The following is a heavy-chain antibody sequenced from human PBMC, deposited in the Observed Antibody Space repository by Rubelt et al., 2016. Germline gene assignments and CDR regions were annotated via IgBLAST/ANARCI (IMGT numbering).Heavy chain of an antibody. Sequence: EARGGLVQPGGSLRLSCVASGFTVSSVWMHWVRQVPGKGLVWVSRVNPDGSRTDYADSAKGRFTISRDTAKNTLYLQMNSLRDEDKAVYYCTRGLLGIDYWGQGTLVAVSS. CDR2: VNPDGSRT. CDR1: GFTVSSVW. D-gene: IGHD7-27*01. CDR3: TRGLLGIDY. J-gene: IGHJ4*02. V-gene: IGHV3-74*02.